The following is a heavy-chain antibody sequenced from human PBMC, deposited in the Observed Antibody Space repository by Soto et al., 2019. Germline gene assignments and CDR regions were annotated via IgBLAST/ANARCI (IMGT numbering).Heavy chain of an antibody. V-gene: IGHV1-8*01. D-gene: IGHD3-16*01. CDR3: ARMATFGSLNWSDP. J-gene: IGHJ5*02. CDR1: GYSFTNND. Sequence: ASVKVSCKASGYSFTNNDVTWVRQATGQGLEWMGWMNPGSGDTGYAQKFQGRVTMTRDISMATAYMELSSLRSDDTAIYYCARMATFGSLNWSDPWGQGTLVTVSS. CDR2: MNPGSGDT.